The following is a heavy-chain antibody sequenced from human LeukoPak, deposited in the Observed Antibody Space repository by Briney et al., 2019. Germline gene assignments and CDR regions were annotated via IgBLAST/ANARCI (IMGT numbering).Heavy chain of an antibody. CDR3: AKGASYYDILTGYYIDGAFDI. Sequence: GGSLRLSCTASGFTFSSYGMAWVRQAPGKGLEWVSAISGSGYNTYYADSVKGRFTISRDNSKNTLYLQMNSLRAEDTAVYYCAKGASYYDILTGYYIDGAFDIWGQGTMVTVSS. J-gene: IGHJ3*02. V-gene: IGHV3-23*01. CDR1: GFTFSSYG. CDR2: ISGSGYNT. D-gene: IGHD3-9*01.